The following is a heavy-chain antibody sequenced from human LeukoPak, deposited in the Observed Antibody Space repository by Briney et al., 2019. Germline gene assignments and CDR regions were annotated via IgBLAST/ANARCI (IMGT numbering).Heavy chain of an antibody. CDR2: ISGSDGST. Sequence: GGSLRLSCAASGFTFSNYAMSWVRQAPGKGLEWVSGISGSDGSTYYADSVKGRFTISRDNSKNTLYLQMNSLRAEDTAVYYCAKGRSGTYSPTWDYWGQGTLVTVSS. CDR1: GFTFSNYA. D-gene: IGHD1-26*01. V-gene: IGHV3-23*01. CDR3: AKGRSGTYSPTWDY. J-gene: IGHJ4*02.